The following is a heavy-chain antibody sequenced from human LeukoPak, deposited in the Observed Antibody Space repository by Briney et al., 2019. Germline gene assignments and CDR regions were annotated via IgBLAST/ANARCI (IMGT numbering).Heavy chain of an antibody. V-gene: IGHV3-23*01. J-gene: IGHJ4*02. Sequence: GGSLRLSCAASGFTFSSYAMSWVRQAPGKGLEWVSAISGSGGSTYYADSEKGRSTISRDNSKNTLYLQMNSLRAEDTAVYYCAKGDYDYVWGSYRHFDYWGQGTLVTVSS. CDR3: AKGDYDYVWGSYRHFDY. D-gene: IGHD3-16*02. CDR2: ISGSGGST. CDR1: GFTFSSYA.